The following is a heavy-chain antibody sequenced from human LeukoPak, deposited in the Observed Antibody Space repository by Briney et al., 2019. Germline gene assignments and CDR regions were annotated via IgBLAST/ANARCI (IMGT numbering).Heavy chain of an antibody. D-gene: IGHD4-17*01. CDR3: ARDWDYGDRVHYYYYGMDV. CDR2: IYYTGSR. CDR1: GASISSSDW. J-gene: IGHJ6*02. Sequence: SETLSLTCVVSGASISSSDWWSWDRQSPGKGLEWIGEIYYTGSRNYNPSLKSRVAMSVDTSKNQFSLKLSSVTAADTAVYYCARDWDYGDRVHYYYYGMDVWGQGTTVTVPS. V-gene: IGHV4-4*02.